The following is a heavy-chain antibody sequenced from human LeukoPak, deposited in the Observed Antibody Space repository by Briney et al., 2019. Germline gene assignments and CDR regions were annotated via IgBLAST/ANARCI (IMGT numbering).Heavy chain of an antibody. J-gene: IGHJ4*02. CDR2: ISYDGSNK. CDR1: GFTFSSYG. CDR3: AKIYDSSGYYSYFDY. Sequence: GGSLRLSCAASGFTFSSYGMHWVRQAPGRGLEWVAVISYDGSNKYYADSVKGRFTISRDNSKNTLYLQMNSLRAEDTAVHYCAKIYDSSGYYSYFDYWGQGTLVTVSS. D-gene: IGHD3-22*01. V-gene: IGHV3-30*18.